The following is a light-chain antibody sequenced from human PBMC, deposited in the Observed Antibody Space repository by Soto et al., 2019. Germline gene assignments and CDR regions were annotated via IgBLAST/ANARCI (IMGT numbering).Light chain of an antibody. J-gene: IGKJ1*01. CDR1: QSLLHXNGYNY. CDR2: LGS. CDR3: MQALQTPWT. Sequence: DIVMTQSPLSLPVTPGEPASISCRSSQSLLHXNGYNYLDWYLQKPGQSPQLLIYLGSNRASGVPDRFSGSGSGTDFTLKISRVEAEDVGVYYCMQALQTPWTFGQGTKVEIK. V-gene: IGKV2-28*01.